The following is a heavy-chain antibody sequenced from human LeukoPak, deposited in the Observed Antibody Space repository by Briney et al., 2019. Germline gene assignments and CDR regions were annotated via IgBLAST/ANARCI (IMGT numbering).Heavy chain of an antibody. CDR3: ARYKDYDFWRARDYYGMDV. Sequence: ASVKVSYKASGYTFTSYAMHWVRQAPGQRLEWMGWINAGTGNTKYSQKFQGRVTITRDTSASTAYMELSSLRSEDTAVYYCARYKDYDFWRARDYYGMDVWGQGTTVTVSS. J-gene: IGHJ6*02. D-gene: IGHD3-3*01. CDR1: GYTFTSYA. V-gene: IGHV1-3*01. CDR2: INAGTGNT.